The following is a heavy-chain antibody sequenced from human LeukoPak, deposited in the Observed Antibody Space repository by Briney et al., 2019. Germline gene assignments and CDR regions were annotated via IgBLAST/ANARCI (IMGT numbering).Heavy chain of an antibody. J-gene: IGHJ6*02. Sequence: ASVKVSCKASGYTFITYYMHWVRQAPGQGLEWMGWINPNSGGTNYAQKFQGRVTMTRDTSISTAYMELSRLRSDDTAVYYCARIAQLVPYYYGMDVWGQGTTVTVSS. D-gene: IGHD6-6*01. CDR2: INPNSGGT. V-gene: IGHV1-2*02. CDR3: ARIAQLVPYYYGMDV. CDR1: GYTFITYY.